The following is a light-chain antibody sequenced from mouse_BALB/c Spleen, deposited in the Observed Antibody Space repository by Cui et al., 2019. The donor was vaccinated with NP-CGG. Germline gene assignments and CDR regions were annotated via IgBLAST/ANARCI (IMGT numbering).Light chain of an antibody. CDR2: GTN. Sequence: QPVVTQELALTTSPGETVTLTCRSSTGAVTTSNYANWVQEKPDHLFTGLIGGTNNRAPGVPARFSGSLIGDKAALTITGAQTEDEAMYFCALWYSNHWVFGGGTKLTVL. CDR1: TGAVTTSNY. V-gene: IGLV1*01. J-gene: IGLJ1*01. CDR3: ALWYSNHWV.